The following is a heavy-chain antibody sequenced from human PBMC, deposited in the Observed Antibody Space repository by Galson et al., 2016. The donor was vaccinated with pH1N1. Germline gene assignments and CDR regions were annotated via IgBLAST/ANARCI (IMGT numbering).Heavy chain of an antibody. CDR2: INQDGDKK. CDR1: GFTFSSYW. V-gene: IGHV3-7*01. CDR3: ARRYFDY. D-gene: IGHD3-9*01. J-gene: IGHJ4*02. Sequence: SLRLSCAASGFTFSSYWMHWVRQAPGKGLQWVANINQDGDKKYYVGSVEGRFTISRVNAKNSLYLQMNNLRDEDTAMYFCARRYFDYWGQGALVTVSS.